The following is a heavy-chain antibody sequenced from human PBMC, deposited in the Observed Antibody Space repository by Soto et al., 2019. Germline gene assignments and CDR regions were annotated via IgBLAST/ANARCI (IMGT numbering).Heavy chain of an antibody. CDR2: ISDTGGDS. CDR1: GFTFINYA. Sequence: GGSLRLSCEASGFTFINYAMSWVRQAPGKGLEWVAGISDTGGDSYYADSMDGRFTISRDNSKNTLYLQINSLRAEDTAVYYCVRDLYRSATMPCLDHWGQGXLVTVYS. V-gene: IGHV3-23*01. CDR3: VRDLYRSATMPCLDH. D-gene: IGHD1-1*01. J-gene: IGHJ4*02.